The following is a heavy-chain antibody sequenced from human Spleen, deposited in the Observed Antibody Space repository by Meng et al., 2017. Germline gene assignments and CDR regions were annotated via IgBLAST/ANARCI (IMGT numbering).Heavy chain of an antibody. CDR3: SGHIDY. Sequence: EVRLVESGGGLVKPGGSLRLSCEGSGFTFSNAYMTWVRKVPGKRLEWVGRIKSKPDGETIDYAAPVKGRFTISRDDSKNTVYLQMNSLKTEDTAVYYCSGHIDYWGQGTLVTVSS. D-gene: IGHD5-12*01. J-gene: IGHJ4*02. CDR1: GFTFSNAY. CDR2: IKSKPDGETI. V-gene: IGHV3-15*01.